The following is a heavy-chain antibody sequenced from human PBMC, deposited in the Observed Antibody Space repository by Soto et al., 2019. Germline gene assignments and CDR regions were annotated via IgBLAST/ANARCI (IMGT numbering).Heavy chain of an antibody. Sequence: SETLSLTCTVSGGSISSYYWSWIRQPPGRGLEWIGYIYYSGSTNYNPSLKSRVTISVDTSKNQFSLKLSSVTAADTAVYYCARHSAIDALGIWGQGTMVTVSS. CDR1: GGSISSYY. CDR2: IYYSGST. D-gene: IGHD6-25*01. CDR3: ARHSAIDALGI. J-gene: IGHJ3*02. V-gene: IGHV4-59*01.